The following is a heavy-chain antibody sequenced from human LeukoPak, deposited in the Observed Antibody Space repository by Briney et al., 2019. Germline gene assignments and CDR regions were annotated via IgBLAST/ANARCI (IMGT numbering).Heavy chain of an antibody. CDR3: AETLDYSSNAFDI. Sequence: GGSLRLSCAASGSTFSNAWMSWVRQAPGKGLEWVAVISYDGSNKYYADSVKGRFTISRDNSKNTLYLQMNSLRAEDTAVYYCAETLDYSSNAFDIWGQGTMVTVSP. V-gene: IGHV3-30-3*01. CDR2: ISYDGSNK. D-gene: IGHD3-16*01. J-gene: IGHJ3*02. CDR1: GSTFSNAW.